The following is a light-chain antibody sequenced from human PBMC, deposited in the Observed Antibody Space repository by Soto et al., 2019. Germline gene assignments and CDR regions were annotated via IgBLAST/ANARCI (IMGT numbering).Light chain of an antibody. CDR3: CSYDGRFTVI. CDR1: SSDVGGYNV. Sequence: QSALTQPRSVSGSPGQSVTISCTGTSSDVGGYNVVSWYQQHPGKAPKLMIYDFSKRPSGVPDRFSGSQSGNTASLTISGLQTEDEDDYYRCSYDGRFTVIFGGGTKLTVL. CDR2: DFS. J-gene: IGLJ2*01. V-gene: IGLV2-11*01.